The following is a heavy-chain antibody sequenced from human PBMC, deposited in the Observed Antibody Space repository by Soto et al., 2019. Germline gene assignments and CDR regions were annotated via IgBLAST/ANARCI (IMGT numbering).Heavy chain of an antibody. V-gene: IGHV3-23*01. CDR3: AKDRRVYYYDSSGYYYDAFDI. D-gene: IGHD3-22*01. Sequence: GGSLRLSCAASGFTFSSYAMSWVRQAPGKGLEWVSAISGSGVSTYYADSVKGRFTISRDNSKNTLYLQMNSLRAEDTAVYYCAKDRRVYYYDSSGYYYDAFDIWGQGTMVTVSS. CDR2: ISGSGVST. J-gene: IGHJ3*02. CDR1: GFTFSSYA.